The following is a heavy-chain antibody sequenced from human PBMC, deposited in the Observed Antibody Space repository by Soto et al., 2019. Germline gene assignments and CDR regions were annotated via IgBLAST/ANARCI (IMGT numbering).Heavy chain of an antibody. Sequence: QVQLVQSGAAVKKPGSSVKVSCKASGGTFSSYTISWVRQAPGQGLEWMGRIIPILGIANYAQKFQGRVTITADKSTSPAYMALSSLRSEDTAVYYCARGAAMVRGVMTVWGQGTLVTVSS. CDR3: ARGAAMVRGVMTV. D-gene: IGHD3-10*01. CDR2: IIPILGIA. CDR1: GGTFSSYT. J-gene: IGHJ4*02. V-gene: IGHV1-69*02.